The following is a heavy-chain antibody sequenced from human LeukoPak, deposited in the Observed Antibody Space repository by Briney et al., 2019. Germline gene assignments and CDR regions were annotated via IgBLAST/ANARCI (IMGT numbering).Heavy chain of an antibody. CDR1: GFTFSTYA. Sequence: GGSLRLSCAASGFTFSTYAMHWVRQGPGKGLEWEAVISYDGSNKYYADSVKGRFTISRDNSKNTLYLQMSSLSAEDTAVYYCARTTTPHYYGSGSYALGYWGQGTLVTVPS. D-gene: IGHD3-10*01. V-gene: IGHV3-30-3*01. CDR2: ISYDGSNK. J-gene: IGHJ4*02. CDR3: ARTTTPHYYGSGSYALGY.